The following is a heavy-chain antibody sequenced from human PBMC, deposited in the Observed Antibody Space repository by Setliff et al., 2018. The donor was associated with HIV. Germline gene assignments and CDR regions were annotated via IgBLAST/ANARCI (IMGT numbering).Heavy chain of an antibody. CDR2: IYYSGST. Sequence: SETLSLTCTVSGGSISSSSYYWGWIRQPPGKGLEWIGTIYYSGSTNYNPSLKSRVTMSVDRSKNQFSLRLNSVTAADTAVYYCARRTGAGVFDYWGQGTLVTVSS. CDR1: GGSISSSSYY. V-gene: IGHV4-39*07. D-gene: IGHD3-10*01. J-gene: IGHJ4*02. CDR3: ARRTGAGVFDY.